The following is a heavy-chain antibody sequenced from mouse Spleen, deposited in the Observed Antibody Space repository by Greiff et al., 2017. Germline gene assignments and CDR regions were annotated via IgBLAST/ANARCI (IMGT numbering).Heavy chain of an antibody. V-gene: IGHV5-9*04. CDR3: ARPYDGYYGFAY. CDR1: GFTFSSYA. J-gene: IGHJ3*01. D-gene: IGHD2-3*01. Sequence: EVKLVESGGGLVKLGGSLKLSCAASGFTFSSYAMSWVRQTPEKRLEWVATISSGGGNTYYPDSVKGRFTISRDNAKNTLYLQMSSLKSEDTAMYYCARPYDGYYGFAYWGQGTLVTVSA. CDR2: ISSGGGNT.